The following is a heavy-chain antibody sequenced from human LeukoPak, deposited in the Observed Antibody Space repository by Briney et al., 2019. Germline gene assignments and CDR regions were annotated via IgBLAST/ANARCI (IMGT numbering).Heavy chain of an antibody. CDR1: GFTVTSNW. CDR3: AAVFDL. J-gene: IGHJ4*02. Sequence: GGSLRLSCAASGFTVTSNWIHWVRQAPGKGLVWVSRIDDAGSGTSYADSVKGRFTISRDTAKNTVYLQMNSLRVDDTAVYYCAAVFDLWGQGTLVTVSS. V-gene: IGHV3-74*01. CDR2: IDDAGSGT.